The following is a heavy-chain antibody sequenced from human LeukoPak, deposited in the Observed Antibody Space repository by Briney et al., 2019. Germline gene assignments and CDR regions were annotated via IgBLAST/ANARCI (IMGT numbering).Heavy chain of an antibody. CDR2: ISSGSTFM. Sequence: GGSLRLSCTASGFTFSSYGMNWVRQAPGKGLEWISYISSGSTFMYFADSVTGRFTISRDNAKNSLYLLMNSLRAEDTAVYYCATENSSSWFYFDSWGQGILVTVSS. CDR1: GFTFSSYG. J-gene: IGHJ4*02. CDR3: ATENSSSWFYFDS. V-gene: IGHV3-21*05. D-gene: IGHD6-13*01.